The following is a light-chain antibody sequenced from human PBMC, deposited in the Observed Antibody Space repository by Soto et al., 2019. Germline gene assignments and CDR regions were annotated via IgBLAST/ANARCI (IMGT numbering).Light chain of an antibody. V-gene: IGLV8-61*01. CDR1: SGSVSTSYY. CDR2: STN. CDR3: VLYMGGGIWV. Sequence: QTVVTQEPSLAVSNGGTVTLTCGLSSGSVSTSYYPSWYQQTPGQAPRTLIYSTNTRSSGVPDRFSGSILGNKAALTITGAQADDESDYYCVLYMGGGIWVFGGGTKVTVL. J-gene: IGLJ3*02.